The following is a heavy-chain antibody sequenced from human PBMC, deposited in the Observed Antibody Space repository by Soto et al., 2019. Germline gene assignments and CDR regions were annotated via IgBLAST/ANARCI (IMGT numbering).Heavy chain of an antibody. D-gene: IGHD3-10*01. Sequence: ASVKVSCKVSGYTLTELSMHWVRQAPGKGLEWMGGFDPEDGETIYAQKFQGRVTMTEDTSTDTAYMELSSLRSEDTAVYYCATAMGGSGSYFKATFRFDYWGQGTLVTVSS. CDR2: FDPEDGET. CDR3: ATAMGGSGSYFKATFRFDY. J-gene: IGHJ4*02. V-gene: IGHV1-24*01. CDR1: GYTLTELS.